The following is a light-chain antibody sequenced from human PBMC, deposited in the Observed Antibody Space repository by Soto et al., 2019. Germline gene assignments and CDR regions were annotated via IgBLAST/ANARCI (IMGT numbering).Light chain of an antibody. Sequence: IQMTQSPSSLSASVGDGVTLTCRASHTIATYLNWYQQKPGQVPEVLIYGASRLHVGVPSRFTGSGYGTDFTLTINNLQPEECAIYYCQQFYYYPHTFGQGTKLEV. V-gene: IGKV1-39*01. CDR1: HTIATY. CDR3: QQFYYYPHT. CDR2: GAS. J-gene: IGKJ2*01.